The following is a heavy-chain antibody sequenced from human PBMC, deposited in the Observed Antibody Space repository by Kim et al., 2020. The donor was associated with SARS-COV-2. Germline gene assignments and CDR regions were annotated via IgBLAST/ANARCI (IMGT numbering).Heavy chain of an antibody. CDR3: ARDRAWRAVIKRDLLVGMDV. D-gene: IGHD4-4*01. Sequence: GGSLRLSCTASGFTFSSYAMHWVRQAPGRGLEWVAVISYDGSKIYYAESVKGRFTMSRDNSKNTLNLQMNSLRAEDTAVYYCARDRAWRAVIKRDLLVGMDVWGQGTMVTVSS. V-gene: IGHV3-30*04. CDR1: GFTFSSYA. CDR2: ISYDGSKI. J-gene: IGHJ6*02.